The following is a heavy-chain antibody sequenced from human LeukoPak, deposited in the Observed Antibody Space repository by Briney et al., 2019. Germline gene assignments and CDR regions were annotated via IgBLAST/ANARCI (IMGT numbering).Heavy chain of an antibody. CDR2: IIPIFGTA. V-gene: IGHV1-69*05. CDR1: GSTFSSYA. J-gene: IGHJ5*02. CDR3: ARGARDYDILTGLSS. D-gene: IGHD3-9*01. Sequence: SVTVSCKASGSTFSSYAISWVRQAPGQGLEWIGGIIPIFGTANYAQKFQGRVTITTDESTSTAYMELSSLRSEDTAVYYCARGARDYDILTGLSSWGQGTLVTVSS.